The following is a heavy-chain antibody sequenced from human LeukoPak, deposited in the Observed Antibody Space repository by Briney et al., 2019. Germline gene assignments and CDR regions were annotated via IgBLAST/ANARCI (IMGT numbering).Heavy chain of an antibody. J-gene: IGHJ5*02. CDR1: GFTFSDYY. V-gene: IGHV3-11*01. CDR2: ISSSGSTI. D-gene: IGHD3-16*01. Sequence: GGSLRLSCAASGFTFSDYYMSWIRQAPGKGLEWGSYISSSGSTIYYEDSVKGRFTISRDNAKNSLYLQMNSLRAEDTAVYYCARYHQYYDYVAWGQGTLVTVSS. CDR3: ARYHQYYDYVA.